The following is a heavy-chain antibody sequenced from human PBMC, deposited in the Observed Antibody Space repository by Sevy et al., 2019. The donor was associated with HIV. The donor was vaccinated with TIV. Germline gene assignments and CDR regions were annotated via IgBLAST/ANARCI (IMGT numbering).Heavy chain of an antibody. Sequence: ASLKVSCKASGYTFNSYGINWVRQAPGQGLEWMGWISAYNGNTNYAQKLQGRVTLTTDTSTSTAYMELRSLRSDDTALYYCTRGPTYDFWSGLCDYWGQGTLVTVSS. CDR1: GYTFNSYG. D-gene: IGHD3-3*01. CDR3: TRGPTYDFWSGLCDY. J-gene: IGHJ4*02. V-gene: IGHV1-18*01. CDR2: ISAYNGNT.